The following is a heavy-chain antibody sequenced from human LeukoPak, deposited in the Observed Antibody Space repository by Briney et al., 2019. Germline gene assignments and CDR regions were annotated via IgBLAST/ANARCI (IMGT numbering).Heavy chain of an antibody. D-gene: IGHD1-26*01. Sequence: GGSLRLSCAASGFTFSTYNMNWVRQAPGKGLEWVSYISTDSDSIYYADSVKGRFTTSRDNAKNSLYLQMNSLRDEDTAVYYCAIDAWDLPLDAFDLWGQGTMVTVSS. CDR1: GFTFSTYN. CDR3: AIDAWDLPLDAFDL. J-gene: IGHJ3*01. V-gene: IGHV3-48*02. CDR2: ISTDSDSI.